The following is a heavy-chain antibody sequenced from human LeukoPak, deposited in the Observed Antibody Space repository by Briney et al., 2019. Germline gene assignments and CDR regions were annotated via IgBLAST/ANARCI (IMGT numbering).Heavy chain of an antibody. CDR2: INHSGST. CDR3: ARRAHLRVTMVRGAPGYMDV. J-gene: IGHJ6*03. D-gene: IGHD3-10*01. Sequence: SETLSLTCAVYGWSFSGYYWSWLRQPPGKGLEWLGEINHSGSTNYNPSLKSRVTISVDTSKNQFSLKLSSVTAADAAVHYCARRAHLRVTMVRGAPGYMDVWGKGTTVTISS. CDR1: GWSFSGYY. V-gene: IGHV4-34*01.